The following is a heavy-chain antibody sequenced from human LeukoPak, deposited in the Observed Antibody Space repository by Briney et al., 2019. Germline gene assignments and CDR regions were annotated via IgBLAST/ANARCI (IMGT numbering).Heavy chain of an antibody. Sequence: SETLSLTCAVSGDSVSSFYWSWVRRSAGKGLEWIGRIYSKGTTKYNLSLKSRVTISLDQSKNQFSLYLSSVTAADTAVYYCARLRYTGTSQYYFDSWGQGFLVTVSS. V-gene: IGHV4-4*07. CDR2: IYSKGTT. J-gene: IGHJ4*02. CDR1: GDSVSSFY. CDR3: ARLRYTGTSQYYFDS. D-gene: IGHD1-26*01.